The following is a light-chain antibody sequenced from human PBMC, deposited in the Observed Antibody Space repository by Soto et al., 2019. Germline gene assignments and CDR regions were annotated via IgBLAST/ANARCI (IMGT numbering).Light chain of an antibody. J-gene: IGKJ4*01. CDR2: DTS. CDR3: QQRSSWPLT. Sequence: EIVMTQSPGTLSVSPGERATLSCRANESVSHYLAWYQQKPGQAPRLLIYDTSNKSTGIPARFSGSGSGTDFTLTISTLEPEDVAVYYCQQRSSWPLTVGGGTKVEIK. CDR1: ESVSHY. V-gene: IGKV3-11*01.